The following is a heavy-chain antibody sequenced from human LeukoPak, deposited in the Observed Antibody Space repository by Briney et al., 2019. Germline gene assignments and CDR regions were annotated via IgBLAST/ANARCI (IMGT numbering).Heavy chain of an antibody. D-gene: IGHD2-21*02. CDR2: ISGSGGST. V-gene: IGHV3-23*01. J-gene: IGHJ5*02. CDR1: GFTFSSYA. Sequence: GGSLRLSCAASGFTFSSYAMSWVHQAPGKGLEWVSAISGSGGSTYYADSVKGRFTISRDNSKNTLYLQMNSLRAEDTAVYYCAQNRGGGDCKFDPWGQGTLVTVSS. CDR3: AQNRGGGDCKFDP.